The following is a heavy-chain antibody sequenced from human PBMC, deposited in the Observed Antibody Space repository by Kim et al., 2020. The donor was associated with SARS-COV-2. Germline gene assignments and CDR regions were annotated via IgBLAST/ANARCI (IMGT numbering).Heavy chain of an antibody. V-gene: IGHV4-34*01. D-gene: IGHD3-10*01. CDR3: ARGTVRGVSHWYFDL. Sequence: PSLKSRVTISVDTSKNQFSLKLSSVTAADTAVYYCARGTVRGVSHWYFDLWGRGTLVTVSS. J-gene: IGHJ2*01.